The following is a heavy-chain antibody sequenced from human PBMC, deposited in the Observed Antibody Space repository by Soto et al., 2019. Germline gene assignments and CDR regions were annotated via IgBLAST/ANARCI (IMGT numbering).Heavy chain of an antibody. CDR1: GGTFISYA. CDR2: IIPIFGTT. CDR3: ARGRFLEWLSIYYYYAMDV. J-gene: IGHJ6*02. Sequence: SAEVSFKASGGTFISYAISWVRQAPGQGLEWMGGIIPIFGTTNYAQKFQGRVTITADKSTSTAYMELSSLRSEDTAVYSCARGRFLEWLSIYYYYAMDVWGQGTTVTVSS. D-gene: IGHD3-3*01. V-gene: IGHV1-69*06.